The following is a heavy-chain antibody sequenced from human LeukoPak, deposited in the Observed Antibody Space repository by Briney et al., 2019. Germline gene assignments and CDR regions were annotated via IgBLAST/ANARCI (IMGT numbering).Heavy chain of an antibody. J-gene: IGHJ3*02. CDR3: AREGTHTMDDAFDI. CDR2: TYYRSTWYN. V-gene: IGHV6-1*01. CDR1: GDSVSSNSVT. D-gene: IGHD3-10*01. Sequence: SQTLSLTCAISGDSVSSNSVTWNWIRQSPSRGLEWLGRTYYRSTWYNDYAVSVRGRITVNPDTSKNQFSLKLSSVTAADTAVYYCAREGTHTMDDAFDIWGQGTMVTVSS.